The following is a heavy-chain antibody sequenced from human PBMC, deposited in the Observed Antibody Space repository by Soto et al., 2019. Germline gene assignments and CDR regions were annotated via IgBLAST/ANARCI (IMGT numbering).Heavy chain of an antibody. CDR3: TKYKKSRAQEWALDY. CDR1: GGSFNSFP. CDR2: IVPVFGIA. J-gene: IGHJ4*02. Sequence: QVRLVQSGTEVKKPGSSVKVSCKVSGGSFNSFPISWVRQAPGQGPQWMGGIVPVFGIANYAKEFLGRATITADRSTTTSYMELSSLRSDDTAVYYCTKYKKSRAQEWALDYWGQGTLVMVSS. V-gene: IGHV1-69*17. D-gene: IGHD1-20*01.